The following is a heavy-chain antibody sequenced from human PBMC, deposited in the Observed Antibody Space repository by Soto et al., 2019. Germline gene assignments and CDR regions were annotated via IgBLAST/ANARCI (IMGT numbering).Heavy chain of an antibody. V-gene: IGHV1-3*01. CDR1: GYTFTSYA. CDR3: ARESPPADY. Sequence: GASVKVSCKASGYTFTSYAMHWVRQAPGQRLEWMGWINAGNSNTKYAQKLQGRVTITTDTSTSTAYMELRSLRSDDTAVYYCARESPPADYWGQGTLVTVPQ. CDR2: INAGNSNT. J-gene: IGHJ4*02.